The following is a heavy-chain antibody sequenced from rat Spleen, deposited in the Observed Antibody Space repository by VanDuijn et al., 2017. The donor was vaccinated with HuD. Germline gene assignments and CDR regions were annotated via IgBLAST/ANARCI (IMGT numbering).Heavy chain of an antibody. CDR3: ARHWGY. Sequence: EVQLVESGGGLVQPGRSLKLSCAASGFTFSDYYMAWVRQAPTKGLEWVASITNTGGSTYYPDSVKGRFTISRDNAKSTLYLQMDSLRSEDTATYYCARHWGYWGQGVTVTVSS. V-gene: IGHV5-25*01. D-gene: IGHD4-6*01. CDR1: GFTFSDYY. CDR2: ITNTGGST. J-gene: IGHJ2*01.